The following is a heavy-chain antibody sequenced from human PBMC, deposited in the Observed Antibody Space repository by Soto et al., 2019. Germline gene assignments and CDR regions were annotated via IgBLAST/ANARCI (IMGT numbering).Heavy chain of an antibody. V-gene: IGHV4-61*01. CDR2: MDYSGSS. Sequence: SETLSLTCTVSDDSVSRDNYHWNWIRQPPGKGLEWIGYMDYSGSSTYNPSLKTRLYISIDTSKNQFSLTLTSVTTAETAVYYCATLQKGYGGRGNWGQGILVTAS. CDR1: DDSVSRDNYH. D-gene: IGHD2-15*01. J-gene: IGHJ4*02. CDR3: ATLQKGYGGRGN.